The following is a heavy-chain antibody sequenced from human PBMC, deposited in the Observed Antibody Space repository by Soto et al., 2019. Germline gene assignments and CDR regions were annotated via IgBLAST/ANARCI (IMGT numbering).Heavy chain of an antibody. CDR2: ISGSGGST. CDR1: GFTFSSFA. D-gene: IGHD1-26*01. CDR3: AKGDKSENYFAWGY. Sequence: EVQLLESGGGLVQPGGSLRISCAASGFTFSSFAMSWVRQAPGKGLEWVSGISGSGGSTYYADSVKGRFTISRDNSKNTLYLQRHSLRAEDTALYYCAKGDKSENYFAWGYWGQGTLVTVSS. J-gene: IGHJ4*02. V-gene: IGHV3-23*01.